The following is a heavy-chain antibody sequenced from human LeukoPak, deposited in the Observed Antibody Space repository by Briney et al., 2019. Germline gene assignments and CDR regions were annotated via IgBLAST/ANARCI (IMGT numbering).Heavy chain of an antibody. D-gene: IGHD4-17*01. V-gene: IGHV4-4*07. J-gene: IGHJ4*02. CDR2: FYTSGST. Sequence: SETLSLTCTVSGGSISSYYWSWIRQPAGKGLEWIGRFYTSGSTNYNPSLKRRVTMSIDTSKNQFSLKLSSVTAADTAVYYCARRGGDYVFDYWGQGTLVTVSS. CDR3: ARRGGDYVFDY. CDR1: GGSISSYY.